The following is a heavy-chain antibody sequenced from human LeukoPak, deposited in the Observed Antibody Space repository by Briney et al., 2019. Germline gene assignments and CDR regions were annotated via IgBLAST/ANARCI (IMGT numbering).Heavy chain of an antibody. CDR2: IYYRGGST. Sequence: SETLSLTCTVSGGSISSGGYYWRWIRQHPGKGLEWIGYIYYRGGSTYYNPSLKRPVTISVDTSKIQFSLNLSSVTAADTAVYYCARVQGLSSRPFDYGGQGTLVTVSS. CDR3: ARVQGLSSRPFDY. D-gene: IGHD3-10*01. V-gene: IGHV4-31*01. CDR1: GGSISSGGYY. J-gene: IGHJ4*02.